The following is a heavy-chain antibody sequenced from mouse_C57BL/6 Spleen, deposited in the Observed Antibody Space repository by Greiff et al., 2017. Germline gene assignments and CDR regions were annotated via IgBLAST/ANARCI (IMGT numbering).Heavy chain of an antibody. J-gene: IGHJ4*01. V-gene: IGHV5-17*01. Sequence: EVKLMASGGGLVKPGGSLKLSCAASGFTFSDYGMHWVRQAPEKGLEWVAYISSCSSTIYYADTVKGRFTISRDNAKNTLFLQMTSRRSEDTAMYYCARVCYYYAMDYWGQGTSVTVSS. CDR3: ARVCYYYAMDY. CDR1: GFTFSDYG. CDR2: ISSCSSTI.